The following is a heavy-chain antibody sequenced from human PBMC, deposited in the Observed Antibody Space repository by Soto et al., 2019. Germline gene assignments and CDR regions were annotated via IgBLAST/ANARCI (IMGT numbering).Heavy chain of an antibody. CDR1: GFTFADYA. CDR3: ARARHYDSSEDY. Sequence: GGSLRLSCTASGFTFADYAMSWFRQAPGKGLEWVGFIRNKAFGGTTEYAASVKGRFTISRDDSKSIAYLQMNSLKTEDTAMYYCARARHYDSSEDYWGQGTLVTVSS. V-gene: IGHV3-49*03. D-gene: IGHD3-22*01. CDR2: IRNKAFGGTT. J-gene: IGHJ4*02.